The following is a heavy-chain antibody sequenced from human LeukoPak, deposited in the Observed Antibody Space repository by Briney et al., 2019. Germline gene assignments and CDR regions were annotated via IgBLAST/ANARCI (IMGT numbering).Heavy chain of an antibody. CDR3: ARGNIVEVPAAIGL. CDR2: IYHSGST. D-gene: IGHD2-2*02. CDR1: GGSISSGGYY. Sequence: SETLSLTCTVSGGSISSGGYYWSWIRQPPGKGLEWIGYIYHSGSTYYNPSLKSRVTISVDRSKNQFSLKLSSVTAADTAVYYCARGNIVEVPAAIGLWGQRTLVTLSS. J-gene: IGHJ4*02. V-gene: IGHV4-30-2*01.